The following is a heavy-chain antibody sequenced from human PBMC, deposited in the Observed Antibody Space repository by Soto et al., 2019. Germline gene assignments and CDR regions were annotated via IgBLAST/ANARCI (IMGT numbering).Heavy chain of an antibody. J-gene: IGHJ4*02. V-gene: IGHV3-23*01. CDR1: VFTFSSYA. CDR3: AKDRSIVATIQIDY. Sequence: GGCLRLSCAASVFTFSSYAMIWVRQAPGKGLEWVSAISGSGGSTYYADSVKGRFTISRDNSKNTLYLQMNSLRAEDTAVYYCAKDRSIVATIQIDYWGQGTLVTVSS. CDR2: ISGSGGST. D-gene: IGHD5-12*01.